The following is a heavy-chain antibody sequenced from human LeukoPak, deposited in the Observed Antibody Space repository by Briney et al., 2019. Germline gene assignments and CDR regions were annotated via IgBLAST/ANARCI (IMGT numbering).Heavy chain of an antibody. V-gene: IGHV1-18*01. Sequence: AGVQVSRKASVYTFPHYVISGVRPPPGQGGAWMGWISAYNGNTNYPQKLQGRVTITTDTSTSKAYMELRSLRSDDTAVYYCARFIAAASFSVYYGMDVWGQGTTVTVSS. CDR1: VYTFPHYV. D-gene: IGHD6-13*01. CDR3: ARFIAAASFSVYYGMDV. J-gene: IGHJ6*02. CDR2: ISAYNGNT.